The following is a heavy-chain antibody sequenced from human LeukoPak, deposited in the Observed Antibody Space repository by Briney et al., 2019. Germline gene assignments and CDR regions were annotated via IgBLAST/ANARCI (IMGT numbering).Heavy chain of an antibody. J-gene: IGHJ3*02. Sequence: NASETLSLTCAVYGGSFSGYYWSWIRQPPGKGLEWIGEINHSGSTNHNPSLKSRVTISVDTSKNQFSLKLSSVTAADTAVYYCARAFRGIFGVFEAFDIWGQGTMVTVSS. CDR1: GGSFSGYY. CDR3: ARAFRGIFGVFEAFDI. CDR2: INHSGST. V-gene: IGHV4-34*01. D-gene: IGHD3-3*01.